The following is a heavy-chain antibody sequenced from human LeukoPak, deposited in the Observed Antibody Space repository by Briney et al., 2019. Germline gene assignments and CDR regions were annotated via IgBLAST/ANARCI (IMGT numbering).Heavy chain of an antibody. Sequence: PSETLSLTCTVPGGSISGSGYYWVWIRQPPGKGLEWIGEINHSGSTNYNPSLKSRVTISVDTSKNQFSLKLSSVTAADTAVYYCARGGEWVNWFDPWGQGTLVTVSS. J-gene: IGHJ5*02. V-gene: IGHV4-39*07. D-gene: IGHD2-8*01. CDR1: GGSISGSGYY. CDR2: INHSGST. CDR3: ARGGEWVNWFDP.